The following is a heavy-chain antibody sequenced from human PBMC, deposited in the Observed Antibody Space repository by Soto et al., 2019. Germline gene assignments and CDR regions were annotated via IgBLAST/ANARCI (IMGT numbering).Heavy chain of an antibody. V-gene: IGHV3-30*18. Sequence: QVQLVESGGGVVQPGRSLRLSCAASGFTFSSYGMHWVRQAPGKGLEWVAVISYDGSNKYYADSVKGRFTISRDNSKNPLYLQMNSLRAEDPAVYYCAKGGSYWQWYFDLWGRGTLVTVSS. J-gene: IGHJ2*01. CDR1: GFTFSSYG. CDR2: ISYDGSNK. CDR3: AKGGSYWQWYFDL. D-gene: IGHD1-26*01.